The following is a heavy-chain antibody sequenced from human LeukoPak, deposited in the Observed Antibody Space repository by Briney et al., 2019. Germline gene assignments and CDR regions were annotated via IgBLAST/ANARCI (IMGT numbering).Heavy chain of an antibody. D-gene: IGHD2-2*01. Sequence: GGSLRLSCAASGFTFSSYAMSWVRQAPGKGLEWVSAISGSGGSTYYADSVKGRFTISRDNSKNTLYLQMNSLRAEDTAVYYCAKSQRGTDIVVVPAAPLFDIWGQGTMVTVSS. CDR3: AKSQRGTDIVVVPAAPLFDI. J-gene: IGHJ3*02. CDR1: GFTFSSYA. CDR2: ISGSGGST. V-gene: IGHV3-23*01.